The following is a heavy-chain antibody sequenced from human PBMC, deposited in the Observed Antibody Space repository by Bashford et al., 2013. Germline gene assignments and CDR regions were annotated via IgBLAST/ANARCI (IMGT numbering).Heavy chain of an antibody. V-gene: IGHV1-46*01. Sequence: VASVKVSCKASGYTITDHYIHWVRQAPGHGLEWMAIINPRGGGTNYAPHFQDTVTVTTDTSTSTVYMTLSSLKSEDTAVYYCARLHCNNVNCHDPRTRGTGYFDSWGQGTLVTVSS. CDR2: INPRGGGT. CDR3: ARLHCNNVNCHDPRTRGTGYFDS. J-gene: IGHJ4*02. D-gene: IGHD2-8*01. CDR1: GYTITDHY.